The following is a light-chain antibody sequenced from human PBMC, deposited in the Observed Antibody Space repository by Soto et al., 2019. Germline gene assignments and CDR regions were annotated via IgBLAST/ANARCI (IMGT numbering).Light chain of an antibody. Sequence: EIVLTQSPGTLSLSPGERATLSCRASQSVSSRLAWYQQKPGQAPRLLISGASSRAPGIPDRFSGSGSGTDFTLTISRLEPEDFAVYYCQQFGDSLTFGPGAKVDIK. CDR1: QSVSSR. V-gene: IGKV3-20*01. CDR3: QQFGDSLT. CDR2: GAS. J-gene: IGKJ3*01.